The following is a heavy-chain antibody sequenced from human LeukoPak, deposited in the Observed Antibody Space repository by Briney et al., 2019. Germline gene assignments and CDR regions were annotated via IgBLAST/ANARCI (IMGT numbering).Heavy chain of an antibody. CDR1: GYSISSGYY. CDR3: ARESGGWVYYYYYYMDV. V-gene: IGHV4-38-2*02. Sequence: SETLSLTCTVSGYSISSGYYWGWIRQPPGKGLEWIGSIYHSGSTYYNPSLKSRVTISVDTSKNQFSLKLSSVTAADTAVYYCARESGGWVYYYYYYMDVWGKGTTVTVSS. J-gene: IGHJ6*03. D-gene: IGHD6-19*01. CDR2: IYHSGST.